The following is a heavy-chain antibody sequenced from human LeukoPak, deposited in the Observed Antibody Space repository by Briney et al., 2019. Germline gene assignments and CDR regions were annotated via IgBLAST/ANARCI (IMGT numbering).Heavy chain of an antibody. CDR2: ISDSGDGT. J-gene: IGHJ3*02. Sequence: TGGSLRLSCVASGFTFNNYPMSWVRQAPGRGLEWVSAISDSGDGTNYADSVQGRFTISRDNSKNTLCLQMNSLRAEDTAVYYCAKGGSSWPLHAFHIWGQGTMVTVSS. V-gene: IGHV3-23*01. CDR3: AKGGSSWPLHAFHI. CDR1: GFTFNNYP. D-gene: IGHD6-13*01.